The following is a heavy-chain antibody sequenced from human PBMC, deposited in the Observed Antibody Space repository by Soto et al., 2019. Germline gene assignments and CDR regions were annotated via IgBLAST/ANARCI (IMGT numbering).Heavy chain of an antibody. CDR3: AKDNYDFWSGSFSGDY. V-gene: IGHV3-9*01. Sequence: EVQLVESGGGLVQPGRSLRLSCAASGFTFDDYAMHWVRQAPGKGLEWVSGISWNSGSIGYADSVKGRFTISRDNAKNSLSLQMNSLRAEDTALYYCAKDNYDFWSGSFSGDYWGQGTLVTVSS. CDR1: GFTFDDYA. CDR2: ISWNSGSI. D-gene: IGHD3-3*01. J-gene: IGHJ4*02.